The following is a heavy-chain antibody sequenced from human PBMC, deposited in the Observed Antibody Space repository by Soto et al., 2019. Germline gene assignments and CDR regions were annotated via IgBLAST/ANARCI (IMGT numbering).Heavy chain of an antibody. CDR3: ARDRSTTIVVVNDACEI. Sequence: SSVKASCKSSGYTFTSYGISWVRQAPGQGLEWMGWISAYNGNTNYAQKLQGRVTMTTDTSTSTAYMELRSLRSDDTAVYYCARDRSTTIVVVNDACEIWSIGTTVTV. CDR1: GYTFTSYG. V-gene: IGHV1-18*01. D-gene: IGHD3-22*01. CDR2: ISAYNGNT. J-gene: IGHJ3*02.